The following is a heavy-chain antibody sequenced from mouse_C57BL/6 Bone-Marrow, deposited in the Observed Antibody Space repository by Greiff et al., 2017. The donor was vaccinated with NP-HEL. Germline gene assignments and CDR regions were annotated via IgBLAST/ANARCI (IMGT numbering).Heavy chain of an antibody. V-gene: IGHV2-2*01. Sequence: VQLQQSGPGLVQPSQSLSITCTVSGFSLTSYGVHWVRQSPGKGLEWLGVIWSGGSTDYNAAFISRLSISKDNYKSQVFFKMNSLHADDTAIYYCARPFPHAMDYWGQGTSVTVSS. CDR1: GFSLTSYG. J-gene: IGHJ4*01. CDR2: IWSGGST. CDR3: ARPFPHAMDY.